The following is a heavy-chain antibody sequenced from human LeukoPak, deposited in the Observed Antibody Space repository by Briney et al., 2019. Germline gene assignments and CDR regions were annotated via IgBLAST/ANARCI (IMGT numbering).Heavy chain of an antibody. CDR3: ARHSLPAANLAFDI. CDR1: GGSISSGSYY. V-gene: IGHV4-39*01. Sequence: PSETLSLTCTVSGGSISSGSYYWGWIRQPPGKGLEWVGSIYYSGSTYYNPSLKSRVTISVDTSKNQFSLKLSSVTAADTAVYYCARHSLPAANLAFDIWGQGTMVTVSS. D-gene: IGHD2-2*01. J-gene: IGHJ3*02. CDR2: IYYSGST.